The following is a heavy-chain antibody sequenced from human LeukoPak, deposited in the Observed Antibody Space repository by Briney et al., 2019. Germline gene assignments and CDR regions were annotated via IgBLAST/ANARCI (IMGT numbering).Heavy chain of an antibody. D-gene: IGHD1-26*01. CDR3: VRSGGY. V-gene: IGHV3-7*05. Sequence: GGSLRLSCAASGFTFSNYNMKWVRQAPGKGLEWVANIKEDGSEKYYVDSVKGRFTISRDNAKNSLCLQMNSLRAEDTAIYYCVRSGGYWGQGTLVTVSS. J-gene: IGHJ4*02. CDR1: GFTFSNYN. CDR2: IKEDGSEK.